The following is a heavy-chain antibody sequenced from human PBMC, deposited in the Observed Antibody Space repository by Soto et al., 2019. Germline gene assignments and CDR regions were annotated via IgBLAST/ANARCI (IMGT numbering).Heavy chain of an antibody. Sequence: GGALRLSCAAPGFTFSTYWMNWVRQAPGKGLVWVSRINPDGSSTDYADSVEGRFTISRDNAKNTLHLQMNSLRAEDKAVYYCARSNCFDPWGQGTLVTVSP. CDR3: ARSNCFDP. CDR2: INPDGSST. J-gene: IGHJ5*02. V-gene: IGHV3-74*01. CDR1: GFTFSTYW.